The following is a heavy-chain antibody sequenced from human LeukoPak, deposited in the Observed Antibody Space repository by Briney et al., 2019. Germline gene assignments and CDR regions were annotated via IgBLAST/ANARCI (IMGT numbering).Heavy chain of an antibody. D-gene: IGHD3-22*01. CDR3: ARVGVGYFDSSGYYRPDAFDI. Sequence: SETLSLTCSVSGDSISYFYWSWIRQPPGKGLEWIGYIYYSGSTNYNPSLKSRVTISVDTSKNQFSLKLSSVTAADTAVYYCARVGVGYFDSSGYYRPDAFDIWGQGTMVTVSS. CDR2: IYYSGST. V-gene: IGHV4-59*01. CDR1: GDSISYFY. J-gene: IGHJ3*02.